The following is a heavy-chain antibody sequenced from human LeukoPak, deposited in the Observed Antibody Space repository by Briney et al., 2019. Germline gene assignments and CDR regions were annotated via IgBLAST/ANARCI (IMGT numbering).Heavy chain of an antibody. V-gene: IGHV3-74*01. Sequence: GGSLRLSCAASGFTFSSYWMHWVRQAPGKGLVWVSRINSDGSTTSYADSVKGRFTISRDNSKETLYLQMNSLRVEDTAIYYCARGNGADHGYLDHWGQGTLATVSS. D-gene: IGHD4/OR15-4a*01. CDR3: ARGNGADHGYLDH. J-gene: IGHJ4*02. CDR2: INSDGSTT. CDR1: GFTFSSYW.